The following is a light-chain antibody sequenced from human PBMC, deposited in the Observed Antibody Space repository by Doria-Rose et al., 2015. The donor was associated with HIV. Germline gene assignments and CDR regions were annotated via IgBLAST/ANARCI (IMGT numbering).Light chain of an antibody. Sequence: QSVLIQPASVSGSPGQSITISCTGTSSDVGDYNYVSWYQHHPGKAPKLMLYEVSNRPSGVSSRFAGSKSGNTASLTISGLQAEDEADYYCSSHTTGVTLVFGGGTKLTVL. CDR2: EVS. CDR1: SSDVGDYNY. V-gene: IGLV2-14*01. J-gene: IGLJ2*01. CDR3: SSHTTGVTLV.